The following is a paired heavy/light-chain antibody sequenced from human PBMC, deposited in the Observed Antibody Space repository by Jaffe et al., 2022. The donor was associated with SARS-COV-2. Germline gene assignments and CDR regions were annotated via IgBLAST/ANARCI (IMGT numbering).Heavy chain of an antibody. D-gene: IGHD3-22*01. Sequence: QVQLVQSGAEVKKPGASVKVSCKASGYTFTMYAVHWVRQAPGQRLEWMGWTNTGNGNTKYSQKFQGRVTITRDTSASTTYMELSNLRSEDTAVYYCASSHDSSGYYSFDYWGQGTLVTVSS. CDR1: GYTFTMYA. CDR2: TNTGNGNT. CDR3: ASSHDSSGYYSFDY. V-gene: IGHV1-3*04. J-gene: IGHJ4*02.
Light chain of an antibody. Sequence: QSALTQPASVSGSPGQSITISCTGTSSDVGAYNYVSWYQHHPGKAPKLMIYDVVNRPSGVSNRFSGSKSGNTASLTISGLQAEDEADYYCSSYTIYITVVFGGGTRLTVL. CDR3: SSYTIYITVV. CDR2: DVV. J-gene: IGLJ2*01. CDR1: SSDVGAYNY. V-gene: IGLV2-14*03.